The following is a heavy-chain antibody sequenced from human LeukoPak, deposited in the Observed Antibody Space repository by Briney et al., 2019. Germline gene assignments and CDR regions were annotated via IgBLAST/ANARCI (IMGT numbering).Heavy chain of an antibody. CDR1: GYSFTSYW. D-gene: IGHD3-10*01. Sequence: GESLKISCKGSGYSFTSYWIGWVRQMPGKGLEWMGIIYPGDSDTRYSPSFQGQVTISADKSISTAYLQWSSLKASDTAMYYCARSRPHMVRGVIKGSNWFDPWGQGTLVTVSS. V-gene: IGHV5-51*01. CDR2: IYPGDSDT. CDR3: ARSRPHMVRGVIKGSNWFDP. J-gene: IGHJ5*02.